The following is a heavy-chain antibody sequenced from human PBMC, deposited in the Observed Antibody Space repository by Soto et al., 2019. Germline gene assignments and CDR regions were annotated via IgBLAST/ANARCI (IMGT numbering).Heavy chain of an antibody. CDR3: AKDGTYTGTYSFEH. V-gene: IGHV3-30*18. CDR2: ISNDGSNT. J-gene: IGHJ4*02. Sequence: QVQLVQSGGGVVQPGMSLSLSCATSGFTFSNYGMHWVRQAPGKGLEWVTLISNDGSNTFYADSVKGRFTISRDNSKNTLYLQITSLKTEDTAVYYCAKDGTYTGTYSFEHWGQGTLVPVSS. CDR1: GFTFSNYG. D-gene: IGHD1-26*01.